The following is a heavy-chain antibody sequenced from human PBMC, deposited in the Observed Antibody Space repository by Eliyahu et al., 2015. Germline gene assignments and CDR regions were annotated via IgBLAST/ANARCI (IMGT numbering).Heavy chain of an antibody. CDR3: ARIRAPYYYYGMDV. J-gene: IGHJ6*02. V-gene: IGHV2-70*01. Sequence: QVTLRESGPALVKPTQTLTLTCTFSGFSLSTSGMCVSWIRQPPGKALEWLALIDWDDDKYYSTSLKTXLTISKDTSKNQVVLTMTNMDPVDTATYYCARIRAPYYYYGMDVWGQGTTVTVSS. CDR2: IDWDDDK. CDR1: GFSLSTSGMC.